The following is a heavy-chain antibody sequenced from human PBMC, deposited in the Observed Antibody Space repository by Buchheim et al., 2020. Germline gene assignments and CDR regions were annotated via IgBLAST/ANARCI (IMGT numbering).Heavy chain of an antibody. CDR1: GGSFSGYY. Sequence: QVQLQQWGAGLLKPSETLSLTCAVYGGSFSGYYWSWIRQPPGKGLEWIGEINHSGSTNYNPSLKSRVTISVDTSKNQFSLQLSSVTAADTAVYYCAARRHLGWYFDLWGRGTL. J-gene: IGHJ2*01. V-gene: IGHV4-34*01. CDR2: INHSGST. CDR3: AARRHLGWYFDL. D-gene: IGHD6-25*01.